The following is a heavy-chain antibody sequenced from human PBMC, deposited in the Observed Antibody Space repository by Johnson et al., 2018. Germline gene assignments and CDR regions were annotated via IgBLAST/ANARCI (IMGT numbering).Heavy chain of an antibody. CDR2: ISYDGSNK. Sequence: QVQLQESGGGVVQPGRSLRLSCAASGFTFSNYGMHWVRQAPGKGLEWVAVISYDGSNKYYADSVKGRFTISRDSSKNTLYLQMNSLRAEDTAVYYCASIHRYRRGGDAFDLWGQGTMGTVSS. CDR1: GFTFSNYG. V-gene: IGHV3-30*03. CDR3: ASIHRYRRGGDAFDL. D-gene: IGHD6-19*01. J-gene: IGHJ3*01.